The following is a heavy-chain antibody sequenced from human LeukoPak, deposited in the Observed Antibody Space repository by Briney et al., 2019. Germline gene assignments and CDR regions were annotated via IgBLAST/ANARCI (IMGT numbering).Heavy chain of an antibody. CDR1: GFIFSNYE. D-gene: IGHD4-23*01. V-gene: IGHV3-30*04. J-gene: IGHJ4*02. Sequence: PGGSLRLSCAASGFIFSNYEMNWVHQAPGKGLEWVAVISYDGSHKYYADSVRGRFTIPGDNSKNTLYLQMNSLRAEDTAVYYCARGARKGDDYGGFFDYWGQGTLVTVSS. CDR3: ARGARKGDDYGGFFDY. CDR2: ISYDGSHK.